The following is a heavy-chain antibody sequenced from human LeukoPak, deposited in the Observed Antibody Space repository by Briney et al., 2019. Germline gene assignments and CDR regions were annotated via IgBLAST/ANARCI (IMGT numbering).Heavy chain of an antibody. CDR2: INTNTGNP. J-gene: IGHJ3*02. CDR3: ARERRSSSPGEQQLVRAFDI. V-gene: IGHV7-4-1*02. Sequence: ASVKVSCKASGYTFTNYAMNWVRQAPGQGLEWMGWINTNTGNPTYAQGFTGRFVFSLDTSVSTAYLQISSLKAEDTDMYYCARERRSSSPGEQQLVRAFDIWGQGTMVTVSS. D-gene: IGHD6-13*01. CDR1: GYTFTNYA.